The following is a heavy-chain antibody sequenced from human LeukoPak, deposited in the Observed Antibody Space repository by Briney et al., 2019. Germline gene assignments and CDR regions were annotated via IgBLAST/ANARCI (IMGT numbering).Heavy chain of an antibody. J-gene: IGHJ6*02. CDR3: ARLSAGYCSGGSCYLLHGMDV. V-gene: IGHV5-51*01. CDR2: IYPGDSDT. Sequence: GESLKISCQGSGYSFTSYWIGWVRQMPGKGLEWMGIIYPGDSDTRYSPSFQGQVTISADNSISTAYLQWSSLKASDTAMYYCARLSAGYCSGGSCYLLHGMDVWGQGTTVTVSS. D-gene: IGHD2-15*01. CDR1: GYSFTSYW.